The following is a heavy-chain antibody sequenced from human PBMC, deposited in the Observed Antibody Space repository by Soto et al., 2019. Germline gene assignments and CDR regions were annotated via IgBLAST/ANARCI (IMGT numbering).Heavy chain of an antibody. D-gene: IGHD4-17*01. V-gene: IGHV3-48*03. Sequence: PGGSLRLSCAASGFTFSSYEMDWVRQAPGKGLEWVAYISSNGGTIYYGDSVKGRFTISRDNADNSLYLQMNSLRAEDTAVYYCAENPFSDYPSDYWGQGTLVTVSS. CDR2: ISSNGGTI. J-gene: IGHJ4*02. CDR1: GFTFSSYE. CDR3: AENPFSDYPSDY.